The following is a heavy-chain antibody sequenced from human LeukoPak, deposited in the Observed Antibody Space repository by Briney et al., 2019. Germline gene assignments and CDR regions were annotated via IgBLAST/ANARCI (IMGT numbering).Heavy chain of an antibody. CDR2: INPNSGGT. D-gene: IGHD2-15*01. CDR3: ARKVVVVVASWNWFDP. Sequence: ASVTVSCMASGYTFTGYYMHWVRQAPGQGLEWMGWINPNSGGTNYAQKLQGRDTMTRDTTISTAYMELTRLRSDDTAVYYCARKVVVVVASWNWFDPWGQGTLVTVSS. J-gene: IGHJ5*02. V-gene: IGHV1-2*02. CDR1: GYTFTGYY.